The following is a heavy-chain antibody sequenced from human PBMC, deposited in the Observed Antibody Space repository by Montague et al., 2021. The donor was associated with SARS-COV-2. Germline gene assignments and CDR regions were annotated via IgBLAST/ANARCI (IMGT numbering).Heavy chain of an antibody. J-gene: IGHJ4*02. Sequence: SETLSLTCTVSGPSITSYYWSWIRQAPGKGLEWIAYIYSSGSASYNPSLRSRVTMSVDKSTNQFSLRLNSVTAVDTAVYYCARVFRGQRLAFDFWGQGALVIVSS. CDR3: ARVFRGQRLAFDF. CDR2: IYSSGSA. V-gene: IGHV4-59*12. CDR1: GPSITSYY. D-gene: IGHD6-25*01.